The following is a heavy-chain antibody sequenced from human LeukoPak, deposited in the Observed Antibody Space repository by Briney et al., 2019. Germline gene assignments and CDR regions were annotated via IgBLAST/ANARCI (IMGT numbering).Heavy chain of an antibody. D-gene: IGHD1-26*01. CDR3: ARDGGQGASYIFDY. V-gene: IGHV3-30*03. J-gene: IGHJ4*02. Sequence: PGGSLRLSCAASGFTFSSYGMHWVRQAPGKGLEWVAVISYDGSNKYYADSVKGRFTISRDNSKNTLYLQMNSLRAEDTAVYYCARDGGQGASYIFDYWGQGTLVTVSS. CDR2: ISYDGSNK. CDR1: GFTFSSYG.